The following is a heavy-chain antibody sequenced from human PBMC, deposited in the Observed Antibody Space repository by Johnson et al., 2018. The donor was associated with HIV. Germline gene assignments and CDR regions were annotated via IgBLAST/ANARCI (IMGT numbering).Heavy chain of an antibody. D-gene: IGHD6-13*01. Sequence: QVQLVESGGGVVQPGRSLRLACAASGFTFSGYGMHWVRQAPGKGLEWLAVISSDGTKKYYADSVRGRFIISRDNSKNTLYLQMSSLRAEDTAMYYCARDGESQQLRWAMWG. CDR3: ARDGESQQLRWAM. J-gene: IGHJ1*01. V-gene: IGHV3-30*03. CDR1: GFTFSGYG. CDR2: ISSDGTKK.